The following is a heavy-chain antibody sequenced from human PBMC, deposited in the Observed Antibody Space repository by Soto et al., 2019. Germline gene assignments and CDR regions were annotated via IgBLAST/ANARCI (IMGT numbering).Heavy chain of an antibody. CDR1: GGSFSGYY. CDR2: INHSGST. Sequence: SETLSLTCAVYGGSFSGYYWSWIRQPPGKGLEWIGEINHSGSTNYNPSLKSRVTISVDTSKNQFSLKLSSVTAADTAVYYCARANWNYAFDAFDIWGQGTMVTVSS. CDR3: ARANWNYAFDAFDI. J-gene: IGHJ3*02. D-gene: IGHD1-7*01. V-gene: IGHV4-34*01.